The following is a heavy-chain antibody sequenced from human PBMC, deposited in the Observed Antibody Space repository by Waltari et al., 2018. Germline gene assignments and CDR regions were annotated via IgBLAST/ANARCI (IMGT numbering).Heavy chain of an antibody. CDR3: ARDLDYYDSSGYYPPFDY. CDR2: RIPILGIA. D-gene: IGHD3-22*01. CDR1: GGTFSSYA. J-gene: IGHJ4*02. Sequence: QVQLVQSGAEVKKPGSSVKVSCKASGGTFSSYAISWVRPAPGQGLEWMGRRIPILGIASYAQRVQGRVTITADKSTRTAYMELSSLRSEDTAVYYCARDLDYYDSSGYYPPFDYWGQGTLVTVSS. V-gene: IGHV1-69*09.